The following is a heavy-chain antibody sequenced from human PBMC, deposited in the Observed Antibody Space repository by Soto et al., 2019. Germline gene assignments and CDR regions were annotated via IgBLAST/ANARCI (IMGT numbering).Heavy chain of an antibody. CDR2: IIPILGTA. CDR3: ARDGSPYYDFWSGYYTGEGYYYYYGMDV. D-gene: IGHD3-3*01. Sequence: AGQVSYKGSACTFRSYVISGVRQAPGQGLEWMGGIIPILGTANYAQKFQGRVKITADESPSTAYMELSSLRSEDTAVYYCARDGSPYYDFWSGYYTGEGYYYYYGMDVWGQGTTVTVSS. J-gene: IGHJ6*02. CDR1: ACTFRSYV. V-gene: IGHV1-69*13.